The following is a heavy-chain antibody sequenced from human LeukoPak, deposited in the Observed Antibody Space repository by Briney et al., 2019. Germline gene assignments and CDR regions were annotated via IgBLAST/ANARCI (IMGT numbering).Heavy chain of an antibody. V-gene: IGHV4-59*01. CDR2: IYSSETT. D-gene: IGHD3-22*01. CDR1: GASISSDY. CDR3: ARVNRNASYDSSGYPVKARRTYYFDY. J-gene: IGHJ4*02. Sequence: SETLSLTCSVSGASISSDYWSWIRQPPGKGLEWIGNIYSSETTKYNPSLRSRATISGDTSKNQFSLKLSSVTAADTAVYYCARVNRNASYDSSGYPVKARRTYYFDYWGQGTLVTVSS.